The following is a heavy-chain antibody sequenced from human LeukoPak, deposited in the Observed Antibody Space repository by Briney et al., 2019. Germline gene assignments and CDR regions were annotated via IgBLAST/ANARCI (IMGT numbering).Heavy chain of an antibody. CDR2: FDPEDGET. CDR3: ASPGGQWLVQLHMAFDI. V-gene: IGHV1-24*01. CDR1: GYTLTELS. Sequence: AASVKVSRKVSGYTLTELSMHWVRQAPGKGLEWMGGFDPEDGETIYAQKFQGRVTMTEDTSTDTAYMELSSLRSEDTAVYYCASPGGQWLVQLHMAFDIWGQGTMVTVSS. J-gene: IGHJ3*02. D-gene: IGHD6-19*01.